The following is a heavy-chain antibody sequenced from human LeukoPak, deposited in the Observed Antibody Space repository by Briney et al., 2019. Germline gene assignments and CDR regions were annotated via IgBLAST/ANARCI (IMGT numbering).Heavy chain of an antibody. CDR2: IYYSGST. V-gene: IGHV4-59*01. J-gene: IGHJ4*02. CDR1: GGSISSYY. Sequence: PSETLSLTRTVSGGSISSYYWSWIRQPPGKGLEWIGYIYYSGSTNYNPSLKSRVTVSVDTSKNQFSLKLSSVTAADTAVYYCARVVPLYYYDSSGFDYWGQGTLVTVSS. CDR3: ARVVPLYYYDSSGFDY. D-gene: IGHD3-22*01.